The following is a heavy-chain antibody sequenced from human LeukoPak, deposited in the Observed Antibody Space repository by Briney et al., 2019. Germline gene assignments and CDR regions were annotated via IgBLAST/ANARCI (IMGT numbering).Heavy chain of an antibody. V-gene: IGHV3-23*01. D-gene: IGHD3-10*01. J-gene: IGHJ6*03. Sequence: PGGSLRLSCVPSGFTFSGFAMTWVRQAPGKGLEWVSSISGSGGTTYYADSIKGRFTISRDSSKNMLYLQMNRLRDEDTAVYYCAKSPYFYNSGRYVDVWGKGTTVTVSS. CDR2: ISGSGGTT. CDR3: AKSPYFYNSGRYVDV. CDR1: GFTFSGFA.